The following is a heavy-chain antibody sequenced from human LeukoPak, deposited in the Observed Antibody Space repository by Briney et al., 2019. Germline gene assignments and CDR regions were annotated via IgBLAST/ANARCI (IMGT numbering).Heavy chain of an antibody. CDR1: GFTFSTYS. V-gene: IGHV3-21*01. CDR3: ARGLGSGWSRGISFDY. J-gene: IGHJ4*02. D-gene: IGHD6-19*01. Sequence: PGGSLRLSCAASGFTFSTYSMNWVRQAPGKGLEWVSSISSSSSYIYYADSVKGRFTISRDNAKNSLYLQMNSLRAEDTAVYYCARGLGSGWSRGISFDYWGQGTLVTVSS. CDR2: ISSSSSYI.